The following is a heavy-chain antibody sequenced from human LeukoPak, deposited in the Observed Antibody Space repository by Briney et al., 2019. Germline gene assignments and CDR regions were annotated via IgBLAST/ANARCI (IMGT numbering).Heavy chain of an antibody. J-gene: IGHJ4*02. CDR3: ARRVTTRLPFRY. V-gene: IGHV4-34*01. CDR2: INHSVGT. Sequence: SETLSLTCSVYSGSFSGYYWSWIRQPPGKGLEWIGEINHSVGTNYNPSLKSRVTMSLDTSKNQFSLKLSSVTAADTAVYYCARRVTTRLPFRYWGQGTLVTVSS. CDR1: SGSFSGYY. D-gene: IGHD4-17*01.